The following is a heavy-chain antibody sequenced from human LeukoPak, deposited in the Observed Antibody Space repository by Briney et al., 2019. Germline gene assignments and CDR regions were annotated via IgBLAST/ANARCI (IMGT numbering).Heavy chain of an antibody. D-gene: IGHD1-26*01. CDR1: GGTFSSYA. Sequence: SVKVSCKASGGTFSSYAISWVRQAPGQGLEWMGRIIPILGIANYAQKFQGRVTITADKSTSTAYMELSSLRSEDTAVYYCARSSQCELLNNWFDPWGQGTLVTVSS. V-gene: IGHV1-69*04. J-gene: IGHJ5*02. CDR2: IIPILGIA. CDR3: ARSSQCELLNNWFDP.